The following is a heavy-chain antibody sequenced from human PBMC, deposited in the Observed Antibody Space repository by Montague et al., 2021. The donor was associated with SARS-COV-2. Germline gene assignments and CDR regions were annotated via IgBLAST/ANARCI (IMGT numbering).Heavy chain of an antibody. CDR2: IYYSGST. J-gene: IGHJ5*02. V-gene: IGHV4-39*01. CDR3: ARQKRRITIFGVVIPPVLPWFDP. Sequence: VKPTQTLTLTCTFSGFSLSTSGMCVSWIRQPPGKGLEWIGSIYYSGSTYYNPSLKSRVTISVDTSKNQFSLKLSSVTAADTAVYYCARQKRRITIFGVVIPPVLPWFDPWGQGTLVTVSS. D-gene: IGHD3-3*01. CDR1: GFSLSTSGMC.